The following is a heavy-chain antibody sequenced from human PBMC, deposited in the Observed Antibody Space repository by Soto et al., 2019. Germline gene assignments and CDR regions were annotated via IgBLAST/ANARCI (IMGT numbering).Heavy chain of an antibody. D-gene: IGHD4-17*01. CDR3: ATWAIAVGGEGF. J-gene: IGHJ4*02. Sequence: GGSLRLSCTASGFTVSDYSVNWVRQAPGKGLEWISYISSAGDLILYADSVKGRFTVARDIAKNSLYLQMDSLRDEDSAVYYCATWAIAVGGEGFWGQGTLVTVSS. CDR1: GFTVSDYS. V-gene: IGHV3-48*02. CDR2: ISSAGDLI.